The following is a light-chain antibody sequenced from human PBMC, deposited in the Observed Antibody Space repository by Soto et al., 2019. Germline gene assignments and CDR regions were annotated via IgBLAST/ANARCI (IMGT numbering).Light chain of an antibody. V-gene: IGLV2-8*01. CDR2: EVN. J-gene: IGLJ1*01. CDR1: SSDVGGYNY. CDR3: CSYAGTYYV. Sequence: QSVLTQPPSASGSPGQSVTISCTGTSSDVGGYNYVSWYQQHPGKALKIMIYEVNKRPSGVPDRFWGSKSGNTASLTISGLQAEDEAEYHCCSYAGTYYVFGTGTKVTVL.